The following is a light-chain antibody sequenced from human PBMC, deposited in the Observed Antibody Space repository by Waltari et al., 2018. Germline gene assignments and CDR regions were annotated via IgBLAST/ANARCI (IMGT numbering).Light chain of an antibody. J-gene: IGKJ5*01. CDR1: QSVSSSY. V-gene: IGKV3-20*01. CDR3: QQYGSSLPVT. Sequence: ELVLPQSPGTLSLSPGESATLSCRASQSVSSSYLAWYQQKPGQAPRLLSYGASSRATGIPDRFSGSGSGTDFTLTISRLEPEDFAVYYCQQYGSSLPVTFGQGTRLEIK. CDR2: GAS.